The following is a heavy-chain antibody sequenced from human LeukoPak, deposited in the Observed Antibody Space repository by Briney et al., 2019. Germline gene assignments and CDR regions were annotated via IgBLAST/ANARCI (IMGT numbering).Heavy chain of an antibody. D-gene: IGHD3-9*01. J-gene: IGHJ2*01. V-gene: IGHV3-33*01. Sequence: AGGSLRLSCAASGFTFSSYGMHWVRQAPGKGLEWVAVIWYDGSNKYYADSVKGRFTISRDNSKNTLYLQINSLRAEDTAVYYCARDQNDILTGDGWYFDLWGRGTLVTVSS. CDR1: GFTFSSYG. CDR3: ARDQNDILTGDGWYFDL. CDR2: IWYDGSNK.